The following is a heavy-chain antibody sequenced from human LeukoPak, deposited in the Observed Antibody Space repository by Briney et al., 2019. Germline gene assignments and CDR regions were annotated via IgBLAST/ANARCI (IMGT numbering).Heavy chain of an antibody. Sequence: ASVKVSCKASGYTFTSYGISWVRQAPGQGLEWMGWISAYNGNTNYAQKLQGRVTMTPDTSTSTAYMELRSLRSDDTAVYYCAKNTGSLYYGMDVWGQGTTVTVSS. CDR3: AKNTGSLYYGMDV. CDR1: GYTFTSYG. D-gene: IGHD7-27*01. CDR2: ISAYNGNT. J-gene: IGHJ6*02. V-gene: IGHV1-18*01.